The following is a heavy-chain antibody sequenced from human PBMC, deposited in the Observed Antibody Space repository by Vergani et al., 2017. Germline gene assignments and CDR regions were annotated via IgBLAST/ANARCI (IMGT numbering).Heavy chain of an antibody. CDR1: GFTFSSYN. J-gene: IGHJ6*02. D-gene: IGHD4-17*01. V-gene: IGHV3-48*01. CDR2: ISSSSSSI. CDR3: AGGSTVTTLYFYYGMDV. Sequence: EVQLVESGGGLAQPGGSLRLSCAASGFTFSSYNMNWVRQAPGRGLEWLSYISSSSSSIYYADSVKGRFTISSDNDKNSLNLQMNSLRAEDTAVYYCAGGSTVTTLYFYYGMDVWGQGTTVTVSS.